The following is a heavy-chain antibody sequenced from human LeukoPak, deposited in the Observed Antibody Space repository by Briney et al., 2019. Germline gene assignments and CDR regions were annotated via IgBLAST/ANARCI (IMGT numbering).Heavy chain of an antibody. CDR1: GYTFTSYD. CDR3: ARVRDTITIFGVAPTGAFDI. V-gene: IGHV1-18*01. CDR2: ISAYNGNT. J-gene: IGHJ3*02. D-gene: IGHD3-3*01. Sequence: ASVKVSCKASGYTFTSYDINWVRQAPGQGLEWMGWISAYNGNTNYAQKLQGRVTMTTDTSTSTAYMELRSLRSDDTAVYYCARVRDTITIFGVAPTGAFDIWGQGTMVTVSS.